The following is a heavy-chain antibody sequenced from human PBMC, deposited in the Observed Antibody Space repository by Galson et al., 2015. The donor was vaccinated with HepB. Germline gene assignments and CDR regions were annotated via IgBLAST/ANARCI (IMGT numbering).Heavy chain of an antibody. CDR3: ARALLRIAVAGT. Sequence: SVKVSCKASGGTFSSYAISWVRQAPGQGLEWMGGIIPILGTANYAQKFQGRVTITADESTSTAYMELSSLRSEDTAVYYCARALLRIAVAGTWGQGTPVTVSS. D-gene: IGHD6-19*01. V-gene: IGHV1-69*13. J-gene: IGHJ4*02. CDR2: IIPILGTA. CDR1: GGTFSSYA.